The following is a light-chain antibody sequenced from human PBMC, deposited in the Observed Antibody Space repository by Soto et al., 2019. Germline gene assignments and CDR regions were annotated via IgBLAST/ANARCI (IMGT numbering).Light chain of an antibody. CDR2: EVS. J-gene: IGLJ3*02. V-gene: IGLV2-14*01. CDR1: SSDVGRYNY. Sequence: QSALTQPASVSGSPGQSITISCTGTSSDVGRYNYVSWYQQHPGKAPKLMICEVSNRPSGVSNRFSGSKSGNTASLTISGLQAEDEADYYCSSYIPSTTTHWVFGGGTKLTVL. CDR3: SSYIPSTTTHWV.